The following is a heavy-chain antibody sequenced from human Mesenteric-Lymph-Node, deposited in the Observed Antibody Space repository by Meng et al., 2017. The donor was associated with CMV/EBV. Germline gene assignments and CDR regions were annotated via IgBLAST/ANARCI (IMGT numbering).Heavy chain of an antibody. J-gene: IGHJ4*02. Sequence: CAASGFTFSGSAMHWVRQAPGKGLEWVAVISYDGSNKYYADSVKGRFTISRDNSKNTLYLQMNSLRAEDTAVYYCARRYSSSYALLDYWGQGTLVTVSS. V-gene: IGHV3-30-3*01. CDR1: GFTFSGSA. CDR2: ISYDGSNK. CDR3: ARRYSSSYALLDY. D-gene: IGHD6-13*01.